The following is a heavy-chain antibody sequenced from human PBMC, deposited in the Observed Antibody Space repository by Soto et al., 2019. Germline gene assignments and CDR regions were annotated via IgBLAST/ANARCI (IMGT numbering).Heavy chain of an antibody. CDR2: ISYDGSNK. J-gene: IGHJ6*02. CDR1: GFTFSSYG. Sequence: QVQLVESGGGVVQPGRSLRLSCAASGFTFSSYGMHWVRQAPGKGLEWVAVISYDGSNKNYADSVKGRFTISRDNSNNRLYLQMNSLRAEDTAVYYCAKVFGDFSAYYYYGMDVWGQGTTVTVSS. CDR3: AKVFGDFSAYYYYGMDV. D-gene: IGHD3-16*01. V-gene: IGHV3-30*18.